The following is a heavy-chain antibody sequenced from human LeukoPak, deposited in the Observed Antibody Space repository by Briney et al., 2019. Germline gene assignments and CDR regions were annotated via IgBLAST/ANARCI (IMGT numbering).Heavy chain of an antibody. J-gene: IGHJ4*02. CDR3: ARGRWSGYYIFFDY. D-gene: IGHD3-3*01. CDR1: PYSINSCYY. CDR2: VHHCGSA. V-gene: IGHV4-38-2*02. Sequence: PSETLSLTCTVSPYSINSCYYWGWIRQPPGKGLQWIGSVHHCGSACCNPSLKSRLTISVDTSKDQFSLKLSSVTAADTAVYYCARGRWSGYYIFFDYWGQGTLVTVSS.